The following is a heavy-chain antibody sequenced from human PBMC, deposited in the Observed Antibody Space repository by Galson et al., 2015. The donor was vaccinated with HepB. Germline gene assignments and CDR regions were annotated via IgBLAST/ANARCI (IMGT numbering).Heavy chain of an antibody. CDR2: IIPIFGTA. V-gene: IGHV1-69*06. CDR3: ARDRYYGDSDDAFDI. CDR1: GGTFSSYA. D-gene: IGHD4-17*01. Sequence: SCKASGGTFSSYAISWVRQAPGQGLEWMGGIIPIFGTANYAQKFQGRVTITADKSTSTAYMELSSLRSEDTAVYYCARDRYYGDSDDAFDIWGQGTMVTVSS. J-gene: IGHJ3*02.